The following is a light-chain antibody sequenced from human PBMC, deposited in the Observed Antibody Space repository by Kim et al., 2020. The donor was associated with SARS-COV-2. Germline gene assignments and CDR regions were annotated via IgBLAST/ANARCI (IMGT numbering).Light chain of an antibody. CDR2: DVS. V-gene: IGLV2-11*01. CDR3: CSYAGSYWV. J-gene: IGLJ3*02. Sequence: LTQPRSVSGSPGQSVTISCTGTSSDVGGYNYVSWYQQHPGKAPKLMIYDVSKRPSGVPDRFSGSKSGNTASLTISGLQAEDEADYYCCSYAGSYWVFGGGTQLAVL. CDR1: SSDVGGYNY.